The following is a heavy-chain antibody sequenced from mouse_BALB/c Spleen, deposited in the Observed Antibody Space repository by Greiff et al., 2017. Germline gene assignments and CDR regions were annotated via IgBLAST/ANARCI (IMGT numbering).Heavy chain of an antibody. CDR3: ARPGSSHGMDY. CDR2: IWGGGST. CDR1: GFSLSRYS. J-gene: IGHJ4*01. V-gene: IGHV2-6-4*01. Sequence: QVQVKESGPGLVAPSQSRSITCTVPGFSLSRYSVHWVRQPPGKGLVWLVMIWGGGSTDYNSALKSRLSISKDNSKSQVFLQMNSLQTDDTAMYYCARPGSSHGMDYWGQGPSVTVSS. D-gene: IGHD1-1*01.